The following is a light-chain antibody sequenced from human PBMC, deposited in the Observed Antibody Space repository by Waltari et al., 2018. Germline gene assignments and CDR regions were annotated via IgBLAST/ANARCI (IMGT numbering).Light chain of an antibody. V-gene: IGLV3-19*01. CDR3: SSRDSSASHVL. CDR2: GKN. CDR1: RLRTSY. Sequence: SSELTQDPAVSVALGQTVRITCQGARLRTSYASWYQQKSGQAPILVLLGKNKRPSGIPDRFSGYNSESTTSLTITGAQAEDEADYYCSSRDSSASHVLFAGGTKVTVL. J-gene: IGLJ2*01.